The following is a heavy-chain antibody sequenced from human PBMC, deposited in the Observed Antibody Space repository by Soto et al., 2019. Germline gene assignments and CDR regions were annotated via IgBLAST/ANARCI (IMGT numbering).Heavy chain of an antibody. V-gene: IGHV3-23*01. CDR1: GFTFSSYA. J-gene: IGHJ2*01. D-gene: IGHD3-22*01. CDR3: ASPVVVPDWYFDL. Sequence: EVQLLESGGGLVQPGGSLRLSCAASGFTFSSYAMSWVRQAPGKGLEWVSAISGSGGSTYYADSVKGRFTISRDNSKNTLYLQMNSLRADDTAVYYCASPVVVPDWYFDLWGRGTLVTVSS. CDR2: ISGSGGST.